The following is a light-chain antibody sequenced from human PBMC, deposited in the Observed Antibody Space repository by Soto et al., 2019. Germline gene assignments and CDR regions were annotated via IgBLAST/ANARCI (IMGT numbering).Light chain of an antibody. V-gene: IGKV1-39*01. CDR2: AAS. CDR1: QTISNY. J-gene: IGKJ2*01. Sequence: DIPMTQSPSSLSAFVGDRVTITCRASQTISNYLNWYQQRPGKGPKLLIYAASSLQSGVPSRFSGSGSGTDFTLTISSLQPEDFATYFCQQSYRLPYTFGQGTKLEI. CDR3: QQSYRLPYT.